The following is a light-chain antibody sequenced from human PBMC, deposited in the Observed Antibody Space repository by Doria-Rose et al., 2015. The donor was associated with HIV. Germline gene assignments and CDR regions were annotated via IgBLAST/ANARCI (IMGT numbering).Light chain of an antibody. J-gene: IGKJ3*01. CDR1: QSVSSN. CDR2: DAS. Sequence: IVLTQSPATLSLSPGERATLSCRASQSVSSNLAWYQQKPGQAPRLLIYDASNRATGILARFSGSGSGTDFTLTISSLEPEDFAVYFCQQRSNWPPIFTFGPGTKVDI. V-gene: IGKV3-11*01. CDR3: QQRSNWPPIFT.